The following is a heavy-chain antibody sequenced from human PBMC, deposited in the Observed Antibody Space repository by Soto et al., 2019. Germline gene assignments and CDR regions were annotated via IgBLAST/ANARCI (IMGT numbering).Heavy chain of an antibody. V-gene: IGHV3-53*01. CDR2: IYSGGST. CDR3: AKALVVIKVMDV. J-gene: IGHJ6*02. Sequence: RLSCAASGFTVSSNYMSWVRQAPGKGLEWVSVIYSGGSTYYADSVKGRFTISRDNSKNTLYLQMNSLRAEDTAVYYCAKALVVIKVMDVWGQGTTVTVSS. CDR1: GFTVSSNY. D-gene: IGHD3-22*01.